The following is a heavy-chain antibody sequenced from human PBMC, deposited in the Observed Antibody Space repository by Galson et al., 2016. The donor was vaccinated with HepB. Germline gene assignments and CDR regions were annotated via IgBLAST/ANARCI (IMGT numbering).Heavy chain of an antibody. V-gene: IGHV3-30*04. Sequence: SLRLSCAASGFTFSNYAPHWVRQAPGKGLEWVALISYYDGSNKHYADSVKGRFTISRDNSKNTLYLQMDSLRPEDTALYYCARARQKYQLLRVYAMDVWGQGTTVTVSS. D-gene: IGHD2-2*01. CDR1: GFTFSNYA. CDR2: ISYYDGSNK. CDR3: ARARQKYQLLRVYAMDV. J-gene: IGHJ6*02.